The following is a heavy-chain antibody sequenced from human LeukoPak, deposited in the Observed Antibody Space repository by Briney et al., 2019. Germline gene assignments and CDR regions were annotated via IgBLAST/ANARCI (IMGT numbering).Heavy chain of an antibody. CDR2: IDKGGSYS. Sequence: PGGSLRLSCAASGFTFSDYWMHWVRQAPGKGLVWVSRIDKGGSYSTYADSVRGRFTISRDNAKNTLYLQMNSLRAEDTAVYYCARDPSFDYWGQGTLVTVSS. V-gene: IGHV3-74*01. J-gene: IGHJ4*02. CDR3: ARDPSFDY. CDR1: GFTFSDYW.